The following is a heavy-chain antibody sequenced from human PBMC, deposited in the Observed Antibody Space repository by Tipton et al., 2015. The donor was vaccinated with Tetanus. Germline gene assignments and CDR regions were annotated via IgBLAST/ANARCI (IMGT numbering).Heavy chain of an antibody. V-gene: IGHV4-31*03. D-gene: IGHD6-6*01. CDR3: ARDQGGGRVVRLNWFDP. J-gene: IGHJ5*02. Sequence: LRLSCSVSGGSISGSNYFWNWIRQQPGKGPEWIGYIYYSGTTHYNPSLKSRVTISVDTSKNQFSLKLTSVTAADTAVCARDQGGGRVVRLNWFDPWGQGTLVTVSS. CDR1: GGSISGSNYF. CDR2: IYYSGTT.